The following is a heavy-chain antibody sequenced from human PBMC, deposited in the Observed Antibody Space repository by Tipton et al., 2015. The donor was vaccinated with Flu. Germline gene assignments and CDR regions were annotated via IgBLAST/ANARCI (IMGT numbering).Heavy chain of an antibody. J-gene: IGHJ4*02. Sequence: TLSLTCTVSGGSINSDSYYWGWIRQTPGKGLQWIGSIYYTGTTSYNPSLQGRVTISADRSKNQFSLEMSSVIAADTAMYYCARGSYGELLYFDYWGQGTLGIVSS. CDR1: GGSINSDSYY. D-gene: IGHD1-26*01. CDR2: IYYTGTT. CDR3: ARGSYGELLYFDY. V-gene: IGHV4-39*07.